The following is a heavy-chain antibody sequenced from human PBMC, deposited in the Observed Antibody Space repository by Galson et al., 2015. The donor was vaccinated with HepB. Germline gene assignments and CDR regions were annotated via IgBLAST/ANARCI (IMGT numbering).Heavy chain of an antibody. V-gene: IGHV1-69*13. Sequence: SVKVSCKASGGTFSSYAISWVRQAPGQGLEWMGGIIPIFGTANYAQKFQGRVTITADESTSTAYMELSSLRSEDTAVYYCARGLLRYFVLVYWGQGTLVTVSS. CDR2: IIPIFGTA. CDR3: ARGLLRYFVLVY. CDR1: GGTFSSYA. J-gene: IGHJ4*02. D-gene: IGHD3-9*01.